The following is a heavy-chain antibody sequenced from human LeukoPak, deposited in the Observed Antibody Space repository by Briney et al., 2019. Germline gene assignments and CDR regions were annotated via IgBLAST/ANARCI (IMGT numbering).Heavy chain of an antibody. D-gene: IGHD3-10*01. CDR3: ARDRLTMVRGVIDAFDI. CDR1: GFTFSSYA. Sequence: GGSLRLSCAASGFTFSSYAMSWVRQAPGKGLEWVSAISGSGGSTYYADSVKGRFTICRDNSKNTLYLQMNSLRAEDTAVYYCARDRLTMVRGVIDAFDIWGQGTMVTVSS. CDR2: ISGSGGST. J-gene: IGHJ3*02. V-gene: IGHV3-23*01.